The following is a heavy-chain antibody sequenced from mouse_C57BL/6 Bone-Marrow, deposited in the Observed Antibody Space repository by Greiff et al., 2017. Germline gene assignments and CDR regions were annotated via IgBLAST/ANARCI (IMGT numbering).Heavy chain of an antibody. V-gene: IGHV5-4*01. D-gene: IGHD1-1*01. CDR2: ISDGGSYT. J-gene: IGHJ1*03. CDR1: GFTFSSYA. Sequence: EVMLVESGGGLVKPGGSLKLSCAASGFTFSSYAMSWVRQTPEKRLEWVATISDGGSYTYYPDNVKGRFTISRDNDKNNLYLQMSHLKSEDTAMYYCARDSTSYYGSSYWYFDVWGTGTTVTVSS. CDR3: ARDSTSYYGSSYWYFDV.